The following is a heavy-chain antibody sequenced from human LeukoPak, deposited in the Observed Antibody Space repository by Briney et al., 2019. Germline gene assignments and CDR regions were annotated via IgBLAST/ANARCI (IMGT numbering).Heavy chain of an antibody. CDR2: ISYDGSNK. V-gene: IGHV3-30*03. CDR3: ARSEDLDYVGYFDY. J-gene: IGHJ4*02. CDR1: GFTFSSYG. D-gene: IGHD4-23*01. Sequence: GGSLRLSCAASGFTFSSYGMHWVRQAPGKGLEWVAVISYDGSNKYYADSVKGRFTISRDNSKNTLYLQMNSLRAEDTAVYYCARSEDLDYVGYFDYWGQGTLVTVSS.